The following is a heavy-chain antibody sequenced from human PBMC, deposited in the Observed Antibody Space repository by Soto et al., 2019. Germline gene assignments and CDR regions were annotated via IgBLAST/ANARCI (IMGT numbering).Heavy chain of an antibody. D-gene: IGHD6-19*01. V-gene: IGHV3-74*01. Sequence: GGSLRLSCAASQFSFSSYWMHWVRQVPGKGPAWVSRINHDGSKTEYADSVKGRFTISRGSTNNTLYLQMNSLRVEDTAMYYCVTAPCGFSGTWYDYWGQGTLVTVSS. CDR1: QFSFSSYW. CDR2: INHDGSKT. J-gene: IGHJ4*02. CDR3: VTAPCGFSGTWYDY.